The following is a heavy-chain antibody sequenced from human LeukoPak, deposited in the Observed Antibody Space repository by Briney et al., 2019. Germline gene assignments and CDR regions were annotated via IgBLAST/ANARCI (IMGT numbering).Heavy chain of an antibody. CDR2: IYYSGST. CDR1: AGSTSSYY. D-gene: IGHD6-13*01. V-gene: IGHV4-59*08. Sequence: PSETLSLTCTVSAGSTSSYYWSWIRQPPGKGLEWIGYIYYSGSTNYNPSLKGRATISGDTSKNQFSLKLSPVTAADTAVYYCARPSGSSWSYFDQWGQGTVVTVSS. CDR3: ARPSGSSWSYFDQ. J-gene: IGHJ4*02.